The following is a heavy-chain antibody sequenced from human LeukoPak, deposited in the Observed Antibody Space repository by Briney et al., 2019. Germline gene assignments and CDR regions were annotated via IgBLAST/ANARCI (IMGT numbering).Heavy chain of an antibody. CDR3: AKAPGGYCSGGSCYHFDY. J-gene: IGHJ4*02. CDR1: GFTLSTYA. Sequence: PGGSLRLSCAASGFTLSTYAMSWVRQTPGKGLEWVAATSSSDAGTYHADSVRGRFTISRDNSKNTLYLQMNSLRAEDAAVYYCAKAPGGYCSGGSCYHFDYWGQGTLVTVSS. V-gene: IGHV3-23*01. D-gene: IGHD2-15*01. CDR2: TSSSDAGT.